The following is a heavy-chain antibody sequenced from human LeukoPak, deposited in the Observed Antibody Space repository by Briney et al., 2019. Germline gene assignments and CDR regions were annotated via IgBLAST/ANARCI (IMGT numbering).Heavy chain of an antibody. CDR1: GGSISSSSYY. V-gene: IGHV4-39*07. D-gene: IGHD1-26*01. CDR3: ARLVGATRGWFDP. Sequence: SETLSLTCTVSGGSISSSSYYWGWIRQPPGKGLEWIGSIYHSGSTYYNPSLKSRVTISVDTSKNQFSLKLSSVTAADTAVYYCARLVGATRGWFDPWAREPWSPSPQ. J-gene: IGHJ5*02. CDR2: IYHSGST.